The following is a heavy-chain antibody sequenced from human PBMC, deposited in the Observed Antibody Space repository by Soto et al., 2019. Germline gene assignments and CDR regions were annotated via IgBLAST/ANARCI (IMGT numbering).Heavy chain of an antibody. Sequence: GGSLRLSCAASGFTLRNYEMNWVRQAPGKGLEWISKISGSNNNIYYADSVRGRFTISRDNAKNSLYLQMNSLRAEDTAIYYCASERLCGADCYFFDNWGQGTQVTAPQ. CDR3: ASERLCGADCYFFDN. CDR2: ISGSNNNI. D-gene: IGHD2-21*02. CDR1: GFTLRNYE. J-gene: IGHJ4*02. V-gene: IGHV3-48*03.